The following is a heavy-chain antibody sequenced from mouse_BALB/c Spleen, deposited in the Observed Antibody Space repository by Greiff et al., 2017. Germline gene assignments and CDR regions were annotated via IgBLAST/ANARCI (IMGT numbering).Heavy chain of an antibody. CDR3: ARDWGNYDYFDY. D-gene: IGHD2-1*01. Sequence: VQRVESGPGLVAPSQSLSITCTVSGFSLTSYGVHWVRQPPGKGLEWLGVIWAGGSTNYNSALMSRLSISKDNSKSQVFLKMNSLQTDDTAMYYCARDWGNYDYFDYWGQGTTLTVSS. CDR1: GFSLTSYG. J-gene: IGHJ2*01. V-gene: IGHV2-9*02. CDR2: IWAGGST.